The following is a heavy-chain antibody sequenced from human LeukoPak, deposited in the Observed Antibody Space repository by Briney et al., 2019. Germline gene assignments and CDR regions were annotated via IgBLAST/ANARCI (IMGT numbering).Heavy chain of an antibody. Sequence: GGSLRLSCAASGFTFSSYAMSWVRQAPGKGLEWVSVISGSGGSTYYADSVKGRFTISRDNSKNTLYLQMNSLRAEDTAVYYCASRITMVRGVITSHMRNDAFDIWGQGTMVTVSS. CDR2: ISGSGGST. J-gene: IGHJ3*02. V-gene: IGHV3-23*01. CDR1: GFTFSSYA. D-gene: IGHD3-10*01. CDR3: ASRITMVRGVITSHMRNDAFDI.